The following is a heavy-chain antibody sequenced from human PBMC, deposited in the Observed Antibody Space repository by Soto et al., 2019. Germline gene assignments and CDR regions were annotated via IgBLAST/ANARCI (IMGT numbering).Heavy chain of an antibody. CDR1: GFTFSDYY. CDR3: ARGVKGRGYSGYDSGPYYYYMDV. Sequence: GGSLRLSCAASGFTFSDYYMSWIRQAPGKGLEWVSYISSSGSTIYYADSVKGRFTISRDNAKNSLYLQMNSLRAEDTAVYYCARGVKGRGYSGYDSGPYYYYMDVWGKGTTVTVSS. D-gene: IGHD5-12*01. J-gene: IGHJ6*03. CDR2: ISSSGSTI. V-gene: IGHV3-11*01.